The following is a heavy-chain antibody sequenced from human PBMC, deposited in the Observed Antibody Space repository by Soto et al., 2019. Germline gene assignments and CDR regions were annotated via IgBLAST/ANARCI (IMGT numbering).Heavy chain of an antibody. D-gene: IGHD4-17*01. CDR1: GYTFTSYG. CDR2: ISAYNGNT. Sequence: QVQLVQSGAEVKKPGASVKVSCKASGYTFTSYGISWVRQAPGQGLEWMGWISAYNGNTNYAQKLQGRVTMTTDTSRRTSYVELRRLGSDDTVVWYWARGKAQGCNSYGHADFICGGQVTMVTVS. J-gene: IGHJ4*02. V-gene: IGHV1-18*01. CDR3: ARGKAQGCNSYGHADFIC.